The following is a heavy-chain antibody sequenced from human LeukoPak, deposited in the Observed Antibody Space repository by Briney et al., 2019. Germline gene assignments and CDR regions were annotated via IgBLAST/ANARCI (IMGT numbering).Heavy chain of an antibody. CDR1: GGSISSYY. D-gene: IGHD3-9*01. CDR3: ARGFTGYYSYNWFDP. J-gene: IGHJ5*02. CDR2: IYYSGST. Sequence: SETLSLTCTVSGGSISSYYWSWIRQPPGKGLEWIGYIYYSGSTNYNPSLKSRVTISVDTSKNQFSLKLSSVTAADTAVYYCARGFTGYYSYNWFDPWGQGTLVTVSS. V-gene: IGHV4-59*12.